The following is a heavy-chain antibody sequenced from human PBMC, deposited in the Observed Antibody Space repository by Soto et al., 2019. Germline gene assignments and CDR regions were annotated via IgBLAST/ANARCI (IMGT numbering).Heavy chain of an antibody. CDR1: GYTFTIYG. CDR3: VRALGYSGYAGMDV. V-gene: IGHV1-18*01. J-gene: IGHJ6*02. D-gene: IGHD5-12*01. CDR2: ISPDNGNT. Sequence: QVQLVQSGGEVKKPGASVKVSCKASGYTFTIYGINWVRQAPGQGLEWMGWISPDNGNTNYAQKLQGRVTMTTDTSTSTACMELRSLRSDETAVYYCVRALGYSGYAGMDVWGQGTTVTVSS.